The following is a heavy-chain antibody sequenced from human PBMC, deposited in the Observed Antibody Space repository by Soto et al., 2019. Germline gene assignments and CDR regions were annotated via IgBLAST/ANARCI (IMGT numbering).Heavy chain of an antibody. V-gene: IGHV1-69*19. D-gene: IGHD3-10*01. CDR2: IIPFIRAS. CDR3: ARNLRYFGSGSFFRGMDV. Sequence: QVLLVQSGAEVKKPGSSVKVSCKTSGDTFGSYAISWVRQAPGQGLEWMGGIIPFIRASNYAQKFQGRVTITADESSLTVHMDLSSLRFEDTAVYYCARNLRYFGSGSFFRGMDVWGQGTTVTVSS. CDR1: GDTFGSYA. J-gene: IGHJ6*02.